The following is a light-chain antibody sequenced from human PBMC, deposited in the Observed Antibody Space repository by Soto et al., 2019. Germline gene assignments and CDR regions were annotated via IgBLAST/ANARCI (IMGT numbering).Light chain of an antibody. Sequence: QSVLTQPASVSGAPGQRVAISCTGSSSNIEAEYDVHWYQQLPGTAPKRLIYGDNNRPSGVPDRFSGSKSGTSASLAITGLHPEDEADSYCQSYDSSLTTFVFGTGTKLTVL. V-gene: IGLV1-40*01. CDR2: GDN. CDR1: SSNIEAEYD. J-gene: IGLJ1*01. CDR3: QSYDSSLTTFV.